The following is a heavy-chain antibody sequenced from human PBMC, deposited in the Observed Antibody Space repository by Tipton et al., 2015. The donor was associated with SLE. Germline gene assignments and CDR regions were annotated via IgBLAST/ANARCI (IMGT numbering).Heavy chain of an antibody. J-gene: IGHJ5*02. CDR2: IGSSGSTI. D-gene: IGHD3-16*01. Sequence: GSLRLSCAASGFTFSSYEMNWVRQAPGKGLEWVSYIGSSGSTIYYTDSVKGRFTISRDNAKNSLYLQMNSLRAEDTAVYYCARGIDTSGWFDPWGQGTLVTVSS. CDR1: GFTFSSYE. V-gene: IGHV3-48*03. CDR3: ARGIDTSGWFDP.